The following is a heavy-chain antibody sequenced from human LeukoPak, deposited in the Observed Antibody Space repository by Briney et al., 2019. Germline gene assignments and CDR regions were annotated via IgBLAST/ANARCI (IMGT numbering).Heavy chain of an antibody. CDR3: ASPFSYSGSTRGAFDI. CDR2: INPSGGST. J-gene: IGHJ3*02. D-gene: IGHD1-26*01. V-gene: IGHV1-46*01. Sequence: ASVKVSCKASGYTFTGYYMHWVRQAPGQGLEWMGIINPSGGSTSYAQKFQGRVTMTRDMSTSTVYMELSSLRSEDTAVYYCASPFSYSGSTRGAFDIWGQGTMVTVSS. CDR1: GYTFTGYY.